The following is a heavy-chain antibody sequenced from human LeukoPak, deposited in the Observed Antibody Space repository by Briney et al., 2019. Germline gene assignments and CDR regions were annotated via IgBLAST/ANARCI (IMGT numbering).Heavy chain of an antibody. D-gene: IGHD6-6*01. CDR3: ARTGIAARRSDDWFDP. Sequence: ASVKVSCKASGYIFTSYDINWVRQATGQGLEWRGWMNPNSGNTGYAQKFQGRVTMTRNTSISTAYMELSSLRSEDTAVYYCARTGIAARRSDDWFDPWGQGTLVTVSS. V-gene: IGHV1-8*01. CDR2: MNPNSGNT. J-gene: IGHJ5*02. CDR1: GYIFTSYD.